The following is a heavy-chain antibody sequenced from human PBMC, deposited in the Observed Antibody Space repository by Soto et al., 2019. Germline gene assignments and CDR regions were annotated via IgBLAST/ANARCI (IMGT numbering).Heavy chain of an antibody. CDR3: AKDQASGQGSFDS. Sequence: PGGSLRLSCAASGFTFNIYGMHWVRQAPDKGLEWVALISYDGSNKYYADSVKSRFTISRDNSKNTLFLQMNSLRADDTAVYYCAKDQASGQGSFDSWGQGTLVTVSP. CDR1: GFTFNIYG. CDR2: ISYDGSNK. V-gene: IGHV3-30*18. J-gene: IGHJ4*02.